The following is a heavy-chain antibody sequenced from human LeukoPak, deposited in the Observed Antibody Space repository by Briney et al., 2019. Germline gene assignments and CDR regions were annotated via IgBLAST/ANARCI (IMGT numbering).Heavy chain of an antibody. CDR2: MKSKTDGGAT. J-gene: IGHJ4*02. V-gene: IGHV3-15*01. Sequence: PGGSLRLSCAASGFTFSNAWMSWVRQAPGKGLEWVGRMKSKTDGGATDYAAPVKGRFTISRDDSKNTLYLQMSSLKTEDTAVYYCTTERGSASWYEYYFDYWGQGTLVTVPS. D-gene: IGHD6-13*01. CDR1: GFTFSNAW. CDR3: TTERGSASWYEYYFDY.